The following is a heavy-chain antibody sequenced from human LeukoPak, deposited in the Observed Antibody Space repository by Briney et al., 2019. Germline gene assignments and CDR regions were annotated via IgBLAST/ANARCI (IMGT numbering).Heavy chain of an antibody. D-gene: IGHD6-13*01. V-gene: IGHV1-69*04. CDR1: GGTFSSYA. J-gene: IGHJ4*02. Sequence: SVKVSCKASGGTFSSYAISWVRQAPGQGLEWMGRIIPILGIANYAQKFQGRVTITADKSTSTAYMELSSLRSEDTAVYYCARVGLAAAGTGYWGQGTLVTVSS. CDR2: IIPILGIA. CDR3: ARVGLAAAGTGY.